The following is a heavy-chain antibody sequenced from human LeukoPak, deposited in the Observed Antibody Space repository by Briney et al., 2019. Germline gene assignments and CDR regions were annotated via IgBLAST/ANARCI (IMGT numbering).Heavy chain of an antibody. CDR3: ARGGPSVVVTERGESFDP. CDR2: IRYDGSNK. D-gene: IGHD2-21*02. V-gene: IGHV3-30*02. CDR1: GFTFSSYG. Sequence: GGSLRLSCAASGFTFSSYGMHWVRQAPGKGLEWVAFIRYDGSNKYYADSVKGRFTISRDNSKNTLYLQMNSLRAEDTAVYYCARGGPSVVVTERGESFDPWGQGTLVTVSS. J-gene: IGHJ5*02.